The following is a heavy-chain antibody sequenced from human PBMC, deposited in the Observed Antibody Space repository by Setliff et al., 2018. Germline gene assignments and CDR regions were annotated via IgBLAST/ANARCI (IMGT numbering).Heavy chain of an antibody. CDR3: ARRRWLQFYYYYGMDV. J-gene: IGHJ6*02. CDR1: GYSISSGDY. D-gene: IGHD4-4*01. Sequence: SETLSLTCAVSGYSISSGDYWGWIRQPPGKGLEWIGSIYHSVSTYYNPSLKSRVTISVDTSKNQFSLKLSSVTAADTAVYYCARRRWLQFYYYYGMDVWGQGTTVTVSS. CDR2: IYHSVST. V-gene: IGHV4-38-2*01.